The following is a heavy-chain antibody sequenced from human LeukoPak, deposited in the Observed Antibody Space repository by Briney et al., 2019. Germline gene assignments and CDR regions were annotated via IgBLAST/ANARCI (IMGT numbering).Heavy chain of an antibody. CDR2: ISSSSDII. CDR1: GFTFSSYS. J-gene: IGHJ3*02. Sequence: GGSLRLSCAASGFTFSSYSMNWVRQAPGKGLECVSYISSSSDIIYYTDSVKGRFTISRDNAKNSLYLQMNSLRAEDTAVYYCAKDLGVAAAGRYAFDIWGQGTMVTVSS. CDR3: AKDLGVAAAGRYAFDI. D-gene: IGHD6-13*01. V-gene: IGHV3-48*04.